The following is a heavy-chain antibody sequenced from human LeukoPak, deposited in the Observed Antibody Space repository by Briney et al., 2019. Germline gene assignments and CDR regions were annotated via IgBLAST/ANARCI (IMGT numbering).Heavy chain of an antibody. CDR1: GGSISSYY. V-gene: IGHV4-59*01. CDR3: AREGEGEHYYDSSPLGY. D-gene: IGHD3-22*01. J-gene: IGHJ4*02. Sequence: SETLSLTCTVSGGSISSYYWSWIRQPPGKGLEWIGYIYYSGSTNYNPSLKSRVTISVDTSKNQFSLKLSSVTAADTAVYYCAREGEGEHYYDSSPLGYRGQGALVTVSS. CDR2: IYYSGST.